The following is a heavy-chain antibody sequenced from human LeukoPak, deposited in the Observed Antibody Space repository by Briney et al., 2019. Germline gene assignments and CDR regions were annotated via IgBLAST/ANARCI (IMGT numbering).Heavy chain of an antibody. V-gene: IGHV1-24*01. CDR2: FDREDGKR. Sequence: ASVRVSCKVSGYTLTELSIHWVRQAPGKGLEWMGGFDREDGKRIYARKFQGRVTMTEDTSTDTAYMEVSSLRSEDTAVYYCAIGRTTAKRRGHYGMDVWGRGTTVTVS. J-gene: IGHJ6*02. D-gene: IGHD4-17*01. CDR3: AIGRTTAKRRGHYGMDV. CDR1: GYTLTELS.